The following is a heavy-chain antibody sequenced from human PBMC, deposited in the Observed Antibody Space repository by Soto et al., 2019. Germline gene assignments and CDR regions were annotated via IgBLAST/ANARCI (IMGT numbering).Heavy chain of an antibody. D-gene: IGHD3-16*01. V-gene: IGHV3-74*01. CDR1: GFTFSSYW. CDR3: ARGGPYDPVEGYYYYYMDV. J-gene: IGHJ6*03. CDR2: INSDGSST. Sequence: GGSLRLSCAASGFTFSSYWMHWVRQAPGKGLVWVSRINSDGSSTSYADSVKGRFTISRDNAKNRLYLQMNSLRAEDTAVYYCARGGPYDPVEGYYYYYMDVWGKGTTVTVSS.